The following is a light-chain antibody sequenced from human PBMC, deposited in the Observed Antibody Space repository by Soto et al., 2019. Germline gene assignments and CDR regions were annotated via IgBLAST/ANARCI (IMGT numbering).Light chain of an antibody. CDR2: AAS. V-gene: IGKV1-9*01. J-gene: IGKJ1*01. CDR1: QSVSTY. Sequence: DIQMTQSPATLSASVGDRVTITCRASQSVSTYLAWYQQKPGSAPKPLISAASTLRRGVPARFRGSGSGTEFTLTISSLQPEDVATYFCQQLKSYPWTFGQGTKVDIK. CDR3: QQLKSYPWT.